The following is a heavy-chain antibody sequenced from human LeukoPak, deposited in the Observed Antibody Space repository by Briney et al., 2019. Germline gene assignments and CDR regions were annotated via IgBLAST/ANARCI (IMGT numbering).Heavy chain of an antibody. V-gene: IGHV4-59*12. CDR1: GGSISGYY. D-gene: IGHD2-8*02. CDR2: IHHSGTT. J-gene: IGHJ4*02. Sequence: TSETLSLTCTVSGGSISGYYWTWIRQPPGKGLEWIGCIHHSGTTHYNPSLKSRVTLSMDASKNQFSLRLSSVTAADTAVFYCARDFTDTTGPTYWGQGVLVTVSS. CDR3: ARDFTDTTGPTY.